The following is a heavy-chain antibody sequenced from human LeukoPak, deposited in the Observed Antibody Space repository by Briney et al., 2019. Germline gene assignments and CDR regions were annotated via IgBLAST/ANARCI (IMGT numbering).Heavy chain of an antibody. CDR2: IIPIFGTA. CDR1: GGTFSSYA. V-gene: IGHV1-69*01. J-gene: IGHJ6*02. D-gene: IGHD2-8*01. Sequence: SVKVSCEASGGTFSSYAISWVRQAPGQGLEWMGGIIPIFGTANYAQKFQGRVTITADESTSTAYMELSSLRSEDTAVYYCASGRFYCTNGVCPSAGRYGMDVWGQGTTVTVSS. CDR3: ASGRFYCTNGVCPSAGRYGMDV.